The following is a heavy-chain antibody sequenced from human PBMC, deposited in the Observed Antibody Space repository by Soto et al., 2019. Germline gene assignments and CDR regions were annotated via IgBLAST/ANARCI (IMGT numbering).Heavy chain of an antibody. Sequence: ASVKVSCKASGGTFSSYAISWLRQAPGQGLEWMGGIIPIFGTANYAQKFQGRVTITADESTSTAYMELSSLRSEGTAVYYCARDRAKGVIFYFDYWGQGTLVTVSS. D-gene: IGHD3-10*01. CDR1: GGTFSSYA. J-gene: IGHJ4*02. CDR3: ARDRAKGVIFYFDY. V-gene: IGHV1-69*13. CDR2: IIPIFGTA.